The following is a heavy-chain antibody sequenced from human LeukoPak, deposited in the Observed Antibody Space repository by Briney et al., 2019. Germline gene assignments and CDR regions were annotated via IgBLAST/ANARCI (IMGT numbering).Heavy chain of an antibody. D-gene: IGHD3-22*01. CDR1: GFTFSSYA. Sequence: PGGSLRLSCAASGFTFSSYAMSWVRQAPEEGLEWVSTISFAGDKTAYTDSVKGRFIISRDNSKNTVYLQMNSLRAEDTAVYYCAKRRASDGSGYRAFEFWGQGTLVTVSS. J-gene: IGHJ4*02. V-gene: IGHV3-23*01. CDR3: AKRRASDGSGYRAFEF. CDR2: ISFAGDKT.